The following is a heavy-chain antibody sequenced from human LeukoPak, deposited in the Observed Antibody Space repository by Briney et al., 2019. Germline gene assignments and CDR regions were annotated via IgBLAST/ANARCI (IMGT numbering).Heavy chain of an antibody. Sequence: GGSLRLSCAASGFTFSSYGIHWVRQAPGKGLEWVSAISGSGGSTYYADSVKGRFTISRDNSKNTLYLQMNSLRAEDTAVYYCAKDPGDSGSYYFDYWGQGTLVTVSS. J-gene: IGHJ4*02. D-gene: IGHD1-26*01. CDR1: GFTFSSYG. CDR3: AKDPGDSGSYYFDY. V-gene: IGHV3-23*01. CDR2: ISGSGGST.